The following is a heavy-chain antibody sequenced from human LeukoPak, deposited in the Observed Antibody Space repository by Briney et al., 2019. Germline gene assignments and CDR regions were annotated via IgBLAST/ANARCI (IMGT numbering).Heavy chain of an antibody. J-gene: IGHJ4*02. CDR2: IKEDGTET. V-gene: IGHV3-7*03. D-gene: IGHD5-24*01. CDR1: GFMLSSNW. CDR3: AKEGRSLQTY. Sequence: GGSLRLSCEASGFMLSSNWMSWVRLDPGKGLEWVANIKEDGTETYYVDSVKGRFTISRDNAKNSSYLQMNSLRVEDTAVYYCAKEGRSLQTYWGQGTLVTVSS.